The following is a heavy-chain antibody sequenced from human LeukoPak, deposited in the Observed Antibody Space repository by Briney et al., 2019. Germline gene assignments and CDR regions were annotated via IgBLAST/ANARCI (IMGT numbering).Heavy chain of an antibody. D-gene: IGHD3-22*01. CDR2: INHSGST. V-gene: IGHV4-34*01. CDR1: GGSFSGYY. CDR3: ARGHKENYYDSSGYFGPRYFDY. J-gene: IGHJ4*02. Sequence: PSETLSLTCAVYGGSFSGYYWSWIRQPPGKGLEWIGEINHSGSTNYNPSLKSRVTISVDTSKNQFSLKLSSVTAADTAVYYCARGHKENYYDSSGYFGPRYFDYWGQGTLVTVSS.